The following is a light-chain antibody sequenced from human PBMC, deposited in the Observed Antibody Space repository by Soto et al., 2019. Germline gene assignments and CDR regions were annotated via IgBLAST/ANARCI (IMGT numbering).Light chain of an antibody. V-gene: IGLV2-14*01. J-gene: IGLJ1*01. Sequence: QSVLTQPASVSVSPGLSITIFCTGTSSDIGNYNYVSWYQQDPGKAPKLMIYDVSNRPSGVSNRFSGSKSGITASLTISGLQAEDEADYYCSSYTSSSTYVFGTGTKVTVL. CDR1: SSDIGNYNY. CDR3: SSYTSSSTYV. CDR2: DVS.